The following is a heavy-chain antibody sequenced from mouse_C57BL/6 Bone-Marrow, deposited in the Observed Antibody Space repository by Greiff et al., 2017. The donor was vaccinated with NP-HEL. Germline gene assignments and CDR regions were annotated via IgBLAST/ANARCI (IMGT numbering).Heavy chain of an antibody. CDR2: INYDGSST. CDR1: GFTFSDYY. Sequence: DVQLVESEGGLVQPGSSMKLSCTASGFTFSDYYMAWVRQVPEKGLEWVANINYDGSSTYYLDSLKSRFIISRDNAKNILYLQMSSLKSEDTATYYCARDRGYGSGSYWYFDVWGTGTTVTVSS. CDR3: ARDRGYGSGSYWYFDV. V-gene: IGHV5-16*01. D-gene: IGHD1-1*01. J-gene: IGHJ1*03.